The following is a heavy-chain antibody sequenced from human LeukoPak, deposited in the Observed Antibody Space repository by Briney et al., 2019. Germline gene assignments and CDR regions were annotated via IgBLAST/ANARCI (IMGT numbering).Heavy chain of an antibody. V-gene: IGHV3-30*04. J-gene: IGHJ4*02. CDR2: ISYDGRDE. Sequence: PGGSLRLSCAASGFSSGDYAMHWVRQAPGKGLEWVALISYDGRDEYYADSVKGRFTISRDNPKNTVSLQMNSLRPEDTAVYYCAREDRGWYPAYWGQGTLVTVSS. CDR3: AREDRGWYPAY. CDR1: GFSSGDYA. D-gene: IGHD6-19*01.